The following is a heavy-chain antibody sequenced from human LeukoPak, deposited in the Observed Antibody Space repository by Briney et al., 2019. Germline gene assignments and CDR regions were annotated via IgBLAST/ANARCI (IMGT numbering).Heavy chain of an antibody. Sequence: SEALSLTCAVSGDSISSSKWWSWVRQAPGQGLEWIGEIHHGGSTNYNPSLKSRVTISVDKSKNQFSLKMSSVTAADTAVYYCARSRDTTNYYGMDVWGQGTTVTVSS. CDR2: IHHGGST. CDR1: GDSISSSKW. V-gene: IGHV4-4*02. CDR3: ARSRDTTNYYGMDV. D-gene: IGHD1-26*01. J-gene: IGHJ6*02.